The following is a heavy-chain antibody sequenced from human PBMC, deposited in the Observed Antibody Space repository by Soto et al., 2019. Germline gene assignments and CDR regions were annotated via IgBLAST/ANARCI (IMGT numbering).Heavy chain of an antibody. V-gene: IGHV3-20*01. CDR1: GFTFDDYG. J-gene: IGHJ3*02. CDR2: INWSGGDT. CDR3: ARGMYRSGWGDVFDI. Sequence: GGSLRLSCAASGFTFDDYGMSWVRQAPGKGLEWVSGINWSGGDTAYADSVKGRFTISRDNAKNSLYLQMNSLRAEDTALYHCARGMYRSGWGDVFDIWGQGTMVTVSS. D-gene: IGHD6-19*01.